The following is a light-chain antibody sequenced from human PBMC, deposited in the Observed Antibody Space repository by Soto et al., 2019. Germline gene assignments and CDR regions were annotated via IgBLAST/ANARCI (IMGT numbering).Light chain of an antibody. CDR3: QQLSRYPHT. V-gene: IGKV1-9*01. J-gene: IGKJ4*01. CDR2: SAS. Sequence: IQLTQSPSVLSASFGDTVTITCRASQALSNYLAWYQQKPGKAPDLLIYSASTLQSGVPSRVRGSGSETEFSLTIRALQPEDFETYYCQQLSRYPHTFGGGTKVDIK. CDR1: QALSNY.